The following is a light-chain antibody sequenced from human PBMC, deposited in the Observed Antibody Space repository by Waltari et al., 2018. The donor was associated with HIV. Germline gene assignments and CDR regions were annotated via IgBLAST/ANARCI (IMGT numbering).Light chain of an antibody. Sequence: SVLTQPPSASGTPGQRVTISCSGSTSNIGSNYVFWYPPPPGTAPKPLIHRNNQRPSGVPDRFSGSTSGTSASLAISGLRSEDEAEYYCVAWDDSLGCVVFGGGTKVAVL. V-gene: IGLV1-47*01. CDR3: VAWDDSLGCVV. CDR1: TSNIGSNY. CDR2: RNN. J-gene: IGLJ2*01.